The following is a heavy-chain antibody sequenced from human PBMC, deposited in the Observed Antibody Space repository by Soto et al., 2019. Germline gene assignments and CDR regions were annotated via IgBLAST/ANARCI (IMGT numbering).Heavy chain of an antibody. D-gene: IGHD1-1*01. CDR3: ARKVVISWNEPFYSYYGMDV. V-gene: IGHV1-69*13. J-gene: IGHJ6*02. CDR1: GGTFSSYA. Sequence: SVKVSCKASGGTFSSYAISWVRQAPGQGLEWMGGIIPIFGTANYAQKFQGRVTITADESTSTAYMELSSLRSEDTAVYYCARKVVISWNEPFYSYYGMDVRGQGTTVTVSS. CDR2: IIPIFGTA.